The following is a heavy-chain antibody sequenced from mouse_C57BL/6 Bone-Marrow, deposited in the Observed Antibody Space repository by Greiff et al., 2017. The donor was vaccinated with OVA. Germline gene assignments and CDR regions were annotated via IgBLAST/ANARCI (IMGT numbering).Heavy chain of an antibody. Sequence: EVKLMESGAELVRPGASVKLSCTASGFNIKDDYMHWVKQRPEQGLEWIGWIAPENGDTEYASKFQGKATITADTSSNTAYLQLSSLTSEDTAVYYCTTYYYGSSYGRNFDYWGQGTTLTVSS. D-gene: IGHD1-1*01. CDR2: IAPENGDT. J-gene: IGHJ2*01. CDR3: TTYYYGSSYGRNFDY. V-gene: IGHV14-4*01. CDR1: GFNIKDDY.